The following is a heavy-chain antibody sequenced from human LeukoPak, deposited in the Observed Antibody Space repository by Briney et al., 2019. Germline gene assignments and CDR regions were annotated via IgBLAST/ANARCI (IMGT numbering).Heavy chain of an antibody. CDR1: GFTFSSDW. D-gene: IGHD4-17*01. CDR3: ARRRRIYGDYFVRAFDI. CDR2: INSDGSST. V-gene: IGHV3-74*01. J-gene: IGHJ3*02. Sequence: GRSLRLSCAASGFTFSSDWMHSVRQAPGKRLGWVSRINSDGSSTSYADSVKGRFTISRENAKNTLYLQMNSLRAEDTAVYYCARRRRIYGDYFVRAFDIWGQGTMVTVSS.